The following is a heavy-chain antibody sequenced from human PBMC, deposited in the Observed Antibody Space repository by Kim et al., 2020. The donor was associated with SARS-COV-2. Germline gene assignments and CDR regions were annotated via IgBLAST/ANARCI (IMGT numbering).Heavy chain of an antibody. V-gene: IGHV3-53*01. J-gene: IGHJ6*02. CDR2: IYSGGST. CDR3: ARVSQEGAYYYGMDV. Sequence: GGSLRLSCAASGFTVSSNYMSWVRQAPGKGLEWVSVIYSGGSTYYADSVKGRFTISRDNSKNTLYLQMNSLRAEDTAVYYCARVSQEGAYYYGMDVWGQGTTVTVSS. CDR1: GFTVSSNY.